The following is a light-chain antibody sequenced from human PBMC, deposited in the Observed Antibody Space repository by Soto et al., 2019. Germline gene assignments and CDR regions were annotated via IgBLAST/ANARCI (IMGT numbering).Light chain of an antibody. CDR1: RTVLYSSNDKNY. CDR3: QQYYNSPWT. CDR2: WAS. V-gene: IGKV4-1*01. Sequence: DIVMTQSPDSLAVSLGERAAISCKSSRTVLYSSNDKNYLAWYPQTRGQPPKXXIYWASTRESGVPERFSGSGSGPDCTLTISSLQAEDVEVYYCQQYYNSPWTFGQGTKVDIK. J-gene: IGKJ1*01.